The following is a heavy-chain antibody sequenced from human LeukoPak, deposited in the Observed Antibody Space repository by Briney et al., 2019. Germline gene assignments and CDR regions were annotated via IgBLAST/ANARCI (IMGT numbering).Heavy chain of an antibody. CDR3: ATLEITEGYYYYYYGMDV. Sequence: ASVKVSCKASGGTFSSYAISWVRQAPGQGLEWMGRIIPILGIANYAQKFQGRVTITADKSTSTAYMELSSLRSEDTAVYYCATLEITEGYYYYYYGMDVWGQGTTVTVSS. D-gene: IGHD1-1*01. V-gene: IGHV1-69*04. CDR2: IIPILGIA. CDR1: GGTFSSYA. J-gene: IGHJ6*02.